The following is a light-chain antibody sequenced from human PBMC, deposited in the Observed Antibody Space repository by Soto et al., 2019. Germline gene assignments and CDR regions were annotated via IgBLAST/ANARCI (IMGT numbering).Light chain of an antibody. CDR1: SNDVGAYIY. Sequence: QSALTQPRSVSGSPGQSVTVSCTGTSNDVGAYIYVSWYQQHPGKAPRLMIYDVNKRPSGVPDRFAGSKSGNTASLTISALHAEDEADYFCCSYAGNYAFVFGGGTKLTVL. CDR2: DVN. CDR3: CSYAGNYAFV. V-gene: IGLV2-11*01. J-gene: IGLJ2*01.